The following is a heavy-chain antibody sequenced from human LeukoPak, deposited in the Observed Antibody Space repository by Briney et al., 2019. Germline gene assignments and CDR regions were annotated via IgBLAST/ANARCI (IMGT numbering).Heavy chain of an antibody. J-gene: IGHJ4*02. CDR2: IWYDGSNK. CDR3: AKVGTAMVTWDYSDY. CDR1: GFTFSSYG. V-gene: IGHV3-33*06. D-gene: IGHD5-18*01. Sequence: PGRSLRLSCAASGFTFSSYGMHWVRQAPGKGLEWVAVIWYDGSNKYYADSVKGRFTISRDNSKNTLYLQMNSLRAEDTAVYYCAKVGTAMVTWDYSDYWGQGTLVTVSS.